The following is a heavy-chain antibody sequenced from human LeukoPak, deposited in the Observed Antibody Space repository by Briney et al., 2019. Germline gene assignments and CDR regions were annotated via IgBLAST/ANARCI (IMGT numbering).Heavy chain of an antibody. CDR3: AKNQVGATNRFDY. V-gene: IGHV3-9*01. Sequence: GGSLRLSCAASGFTFDDYAMHWVRHAPGKGLEWVSGISWNSGSIGYADSVKGRFTISRDNSKNTLYLQMNSLRAEDTAVYYCAKNQVGATNRFDYWGQGTLVTVSS. CDR1: GFTFDDYA. CDR2: ISWNSGSI. D-gene: IGHD1-26*01. J-gene: IGHJ4*02.